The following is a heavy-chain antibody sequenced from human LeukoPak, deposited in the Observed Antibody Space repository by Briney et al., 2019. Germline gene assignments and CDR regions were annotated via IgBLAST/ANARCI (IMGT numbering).Heavy chain of an antibody. V-gene: IGHV3-23*01. D-gene: IGHD2-2*01. CDR1: GFTFSSYA. CDR2: ISGSGGST. Sequence: GGSLRLSCAASGFTFSSYAMSWVRQAPGKGLEWVSAISGSGGSTYYADSVKGRFTISRDNSKNTLYLQMNSLRAEDTAVYYCARSAKPSHSTYSVVVPAAMRGDYYCYYGMDVWGKGTTVTVSS. CDR3: ARSAKPSHSTYSVVVPAAMRGDYYCYYGMDV. J-gene: IGHJ6*04.